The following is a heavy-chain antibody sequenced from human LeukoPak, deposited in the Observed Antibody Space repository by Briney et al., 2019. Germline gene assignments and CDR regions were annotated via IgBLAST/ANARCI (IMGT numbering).Heavy chain of an antibody. V-gene: IGHV3-30*03. D-gene: IGHD2-2*01. CDR2: ISYDGSNK. J-gene: IGHJ4*02. Sequence: GGSLRLSCAASGFTFSSYGMHWVRQAPGKGLEWVAVISYDGSNKYYADSVKGRFTISRDNSKNTLYLQMNSLRAEDTAVYYCAREGLYCSSTSCYFDYWGQGTLVTVSS. CDR3: AREGLYCSSTSCYFDY. CDR1: GFTFSSYG.